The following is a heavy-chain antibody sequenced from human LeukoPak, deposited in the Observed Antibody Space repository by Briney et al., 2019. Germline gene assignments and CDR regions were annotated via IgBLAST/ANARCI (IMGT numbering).Heavy chain of an antibody. D-gene: IGHD4-23*01. V-gene: IGHV3-53*01. Sequence: GGSLRLSCAASGFTVSSNYMSWVRQAPGKGLEWVSVIYSGGSTYYADSVKGRFTISRDNSKNTLYLQMNSLRAEDTAVYYCARADYGGNSYYYYYMDVWGKGTTVTISS. CDR3: ARADYGGNSYYYYYMDV. J-gene: IGHJ6*03. CDR1: GFTVSSNY. CDR2: IYSGGST.